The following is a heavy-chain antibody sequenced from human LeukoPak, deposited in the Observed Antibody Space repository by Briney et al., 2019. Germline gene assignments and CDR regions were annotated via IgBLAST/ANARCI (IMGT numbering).Heavy chain of an antibody. D-gene: IGHD5-18*01. CDR3: AKSTGYSYGPFDY. J-gene: IGHJ4*02. Sequence: GRSLRLSCAASGFTFDDYAMHWVRQAPGKGLEWVSGISWNSGSIGYADSVKGRFTISRDNAKNSLYLQMNGLRAEDTALYYCAKSTGYSYGPFDYWGQGTLVTVSS. V-gene: IGHV3-9*01. CDR2: ISWNSGSI. CDR1: GFTFDDYA.